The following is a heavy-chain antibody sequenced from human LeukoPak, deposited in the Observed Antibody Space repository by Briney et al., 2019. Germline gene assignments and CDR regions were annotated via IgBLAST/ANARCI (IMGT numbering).Heavy chain of an antibody. Sequence: PGGSLRLSCATSGFSFSTYSMAWVRQAPGRGLEWVSVISGGGYIVYADSVKGRFTISRDNSKNTLYLEMDSLRADDTAVYSCAKDPPSVVANAFHIWGQGTMVTVSS. J-gene: IGHJ3*02. D-gene: IGHD5-12*01. CDR1: GFSFSTYS. CDR3: AKDPPSVVANAFHI. V-gene: IGHV3-23*01. CDR2: ISGGGYI.